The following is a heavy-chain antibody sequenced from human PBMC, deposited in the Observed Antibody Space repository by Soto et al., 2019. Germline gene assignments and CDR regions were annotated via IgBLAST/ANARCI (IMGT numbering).Heavy chain of an antibody. Sequence: ASVKVSCKASGGTFSGYAISWVRQAPGQGLEWMGGIIPIFGTANYAQKFQGRVTITADESTSTAYMELSSLRSEDTAVYYCAKLSHTTCWGYELIPDWFDPWGQGTLVTVSA. V-gene: IGHV1-69*13. D-gene: IGHD3-16*01. CDR2: IIPIFGTA. CDR1: GGTFSGYA. J-gene: IGHJ5*02. CDR3: AKLSHTTCWGYELIPDWFDP.